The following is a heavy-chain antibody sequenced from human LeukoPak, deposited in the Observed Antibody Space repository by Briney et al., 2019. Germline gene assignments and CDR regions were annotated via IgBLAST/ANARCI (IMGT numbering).Heavy chain of an antibody. CDR3: AKGGGYGSGTYSED. Sequence: GGPLRLSCAASGFIFSTYGMTWFRQAPGRGLEWVSGISGSGLNTYYADSVKGRFTSSRDNSKNMLYLQMNSLRAEDTAVYYCAKGGGYGSGTYSEDWGQGILVTVSS. V-gene: IGHV3-23*01. D-gene: IGHD3-10*01. CDR2: ISGSGLNT. CDR1: GFIFSTYG. J-gene: IGHJ4*02.